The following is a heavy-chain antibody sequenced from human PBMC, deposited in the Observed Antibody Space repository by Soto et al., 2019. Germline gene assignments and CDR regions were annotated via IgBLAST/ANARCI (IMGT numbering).Heavy chain of an antibody. Sequence: PGESLKISCKGSGYSFTSYWIGWVRQMPGKGLEWMGIIYPGDSDTRYSPSFQGQVTISPDKSISTAYLQWSSLKASDTAMYYCARPRREIAAAGKYYYYYYGMDVWGQGTTVTVSS. CDR1: GYSFTSYW. V-gene: IGHV5-51*01. D-gene: IGHD6-13*01. CDR2: IYPGDSDT. J-gene: IGHJ6*02. CDR3: ARPRREIAAAGKYYYYYYGMDV.